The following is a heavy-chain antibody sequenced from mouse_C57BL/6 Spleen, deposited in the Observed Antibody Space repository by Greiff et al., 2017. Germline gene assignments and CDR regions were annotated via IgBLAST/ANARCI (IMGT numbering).Heavy chain of an antibody. D-gene: IGHD2-5*01. CDR1: GYTFSDYG. CDR3: AWYYSNYKGGMGY. CDR2: ISSGSGSI. J-gene: IGHJ4*01. V-gene: IGHV5-17*01. Sequence: EVMLVESGGGLVKPGGSLKLSCAASGYTFSDYGMHWVRQAPEKGLEWVAYISSGSGSIYYADTVKGRFASSRDNANNTLFLQMTILGSEDTAMYYCAWYYSNYKGGMGYWGQGTSVTVSS.